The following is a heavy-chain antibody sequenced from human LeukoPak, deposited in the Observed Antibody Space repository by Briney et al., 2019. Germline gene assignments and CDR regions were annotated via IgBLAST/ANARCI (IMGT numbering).Heavy chain of an antibody. D-gene: IGHD4-17*01. J-gene: IGHJ4*02. CDR3: ARASHGYGDYSHFDY. V-gene: IGHV4-34*01. CDR1: GGSFSGYY. Sequence: SETLSLTCAVYGGSFSGYYWSWIRQPPGKGLEWIGEINHSGSTNYNPSLKSRVTISVDTSKNQFSLKLSSVTAADTAVYYCARASHGYGDYSHFDYWGQGTLVTVSS. CDR2: INHSGST.